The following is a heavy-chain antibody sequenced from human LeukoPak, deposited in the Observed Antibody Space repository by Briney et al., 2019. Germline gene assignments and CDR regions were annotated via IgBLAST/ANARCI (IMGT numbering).Heavy chain of an antibody. V-gene: IGHV3-20*04. D-gene: IGHD3-3*01. J-gene: IGHJ6*03. CDR2: INWNGDST. CDR3: ARGLRITIFGVVADYYYYMDV. CDR1: GFTFDDYG. Sequence: PGGSLRLSCAASGFTFDDYGMSWVRQAPGKGLEWVSGINWNGDSTGYADSVKGRFTISRDNAKNSLYLQMNSLRAEDTALYYCARGLRITIFGVVADYYYYMDVWGKGTTVTVSS.